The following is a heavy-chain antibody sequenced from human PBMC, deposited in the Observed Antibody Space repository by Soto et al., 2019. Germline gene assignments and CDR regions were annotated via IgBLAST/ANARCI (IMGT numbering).Heavy chain of an antibody. CDR3: ARSIAARRTVDY. V-gene: IGHV1-2*02. J-gene: IGHJ4*02. CDR1: GYTFTAFY. Sequence: QVQLVQSGAEVKKPGASVKVSCKASGYTFTAFYIHWVRQAPGQGLEWMGWINPNSGGTNYAQKFQGRVTMTRDTSISTAYMELSRLRSDDTDVYYCARSIAARRTVDYWGQGTLVTVSS. CDR2: INPNSGGT. D-gene: IGHD6-6*01.